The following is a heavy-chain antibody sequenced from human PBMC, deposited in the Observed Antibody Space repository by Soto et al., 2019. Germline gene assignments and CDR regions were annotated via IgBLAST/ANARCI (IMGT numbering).Heavy chain of an antibody. Sequence: VKVSCKASGGTFSSYAISWVRQAPGQGLEWMGGIIPIFGTANYAQKFQGRVTITADKSTSTAYMELSSLRSEDTAVYYCAREKYILFGVLAGLNCFDLWGQGTLGTGSS. D-gene: IGHD3-10*02. CDR2: IIPIFGTA. V-gene: IGHV1-69*13. CDR1: GGTFSSYA. CDR3: AREKYILFGVLAGLNCFDL. J-gene: IGHJ5*02.